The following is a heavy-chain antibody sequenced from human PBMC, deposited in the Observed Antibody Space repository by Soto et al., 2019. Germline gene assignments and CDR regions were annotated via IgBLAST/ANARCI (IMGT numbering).Heavy chain of an antibody. D-gene: IGHD1-26*01. CDR2: IKSKTDGGTT. V-gene: IGHV3-15*01. CDR1: GFTFSNAW. CDR3: TRNGGSYPFVGYYYGMDV. Sequence: GGSLRLSCAASGFTFSNAWMSWVRQAPGKGLEWVGRIKSKTDGGTTDYAAPVKGRFTISRDDSKNTLYLQMNSLKTEDTAVYYCTRNGGSYPFVGYYYGMDVWGQGTTVTVPQ. J-gene: IGHJ6*01.